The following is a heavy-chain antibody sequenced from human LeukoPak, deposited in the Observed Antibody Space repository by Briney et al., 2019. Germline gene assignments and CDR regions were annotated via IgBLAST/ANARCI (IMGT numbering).Heavy chain of an antibody. CDR2: IYYSGST. V-gene: IGHV4-39*07. CDR3: ARAGSSGWYVSWFDP. D-gene: IGHD6-19*01. Sequence: SETLSLTCTVSGGSISSSSYYWGWIRQPPGKGLEWIGSIYYSGSTYYNPSLKSRVTISVDTSKNQFSLKLSSVTAADTAVYYCARAGSSGWYVSWFDPWGQGTLVTVSS. CDR1: GGSISSSSYY. J-gene: IGHJ5*02.